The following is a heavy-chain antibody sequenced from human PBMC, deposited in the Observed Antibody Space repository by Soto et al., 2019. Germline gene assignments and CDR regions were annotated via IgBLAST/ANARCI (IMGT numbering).Heavy chain of an antibody. CDR1: GYTLAELS. CDR2: FDPEDGET. J-gene: IGHJ4*02. D-gene: IGHD1-26*01. V-gene: IGHV1-24*01. CDR3: ATDLFYGRGTVDY. Sequence: AASVKVSCKVSGYTLAELSMHWVRQAPGKGLEWMGGFDPEDGETIYAQRFQGRVTMTEDTSTDTAYMELSSLRSEDTAVYYCATDLFYGRGTVDYWGQGTLVTVSS.